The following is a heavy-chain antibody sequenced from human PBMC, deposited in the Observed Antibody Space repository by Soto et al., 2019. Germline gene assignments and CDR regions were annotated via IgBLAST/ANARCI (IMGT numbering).Heavy chain of an antibody. V-gene: IGHV1-2*02. J-gene: IGHJ6*02. CDR1: GYTFTGYY. Sequence: ASVKVSCKASGYTFTGYYMHWVRQAPGQGLEWMGWINPNSGGTNYAQKFQGRVTMTRDTSISTAYMELSRLRSDDTAVYYCARGPAHSSSSKKHYYYYYGMDVWGQGTTVTVS. CDR2: INPNSGGT. D-gene: IGHD6-6*01. CDR3: ARGPAHSSSSKKHYYYYYGMDV.